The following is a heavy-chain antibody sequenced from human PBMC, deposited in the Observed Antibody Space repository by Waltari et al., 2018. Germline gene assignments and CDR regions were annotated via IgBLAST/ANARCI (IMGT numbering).Heavy chain of an antibody. CDR1: GYSISSGYY. CDR2: IYHSGST. V-gene: IGHV4-38-2*02. Sequence: QVQLQESGPGLVKPSETLSLTCAVSGYSISSGYYWGWIRQPPGKGLEWIGSIYHSGSTYYNPSLKNRVTISVDTSKNQFSLKLSSVTAADTAVYYCARDWDDSSGWFDYCGQGTLVTVSS. D-gene: IGHD3-22*01. J-gene: IGHJ4*02. CDR3: ARDWDDSSGWFDY.